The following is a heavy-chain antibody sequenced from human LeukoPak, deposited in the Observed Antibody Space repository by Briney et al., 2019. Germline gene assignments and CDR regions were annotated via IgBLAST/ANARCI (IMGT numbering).Heavy chain of an antibody. V-gene: IGHV1-2*02. CDR2: INPNSGGT. CDR1: GYTFTGYY. J-gene: IGHJ5*02. D-gene: IGHD6-13*01. Sequence: ASVKVSCKASGYTFTGYYMHWVRQAPGQGLEWMGWINPNSGGTNYAQKFQGRVTMTRDTSISTAYMELSRLRSDDTAVYYCARRAYSSSWSGYNWFDPWGQGTLVTVSS. CDR3: ARRAYSSSWSGYNWFDP.